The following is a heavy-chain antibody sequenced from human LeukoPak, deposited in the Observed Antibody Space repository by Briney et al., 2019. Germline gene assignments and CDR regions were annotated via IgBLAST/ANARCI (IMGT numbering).Heavy chain of an antibody. J-gene: IGHJ4*02. CDR1: GFTFSGYG. V-gene: IGHV3-23*01. CDR2: ISGSGGST. Sequence: AGGSLRLSCAASGFTFSGYGMHWVRQAPGKGLEWVSAISGSGGSTYYADSVKGRFTISRDNSKNTLYLQMNSLRAEDTAVYYCAKDRGSSWSFDYWGQGTLVTVSS. D-gene: IGHD6-13*01. CDR3: AKDRGSSWSFDY.